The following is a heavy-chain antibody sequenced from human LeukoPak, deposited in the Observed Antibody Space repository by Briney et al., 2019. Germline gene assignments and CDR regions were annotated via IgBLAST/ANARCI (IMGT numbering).Heavy chain of an antibody. CDR2: MNPANGNT. CDR1: GYTFISYY. CDR3: ARVGCSPISCHTWFDP. Sequence: ASVKDSCKASGYTFISYYMHWVRQATGQEGEGMGWMNPANGNTVNSRKFQGRLIITRDISISTAYMELSSLRSEATAVYYCARVGCSPISCHTWFDPWGQGTLVTVSS. V-gene: IGHV1-8*03. D-gene: IGHD2-2*01. J-gene: IGHJ5*02.